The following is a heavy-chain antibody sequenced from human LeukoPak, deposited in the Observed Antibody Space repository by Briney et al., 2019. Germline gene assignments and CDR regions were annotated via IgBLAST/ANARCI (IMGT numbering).Heavy chain of an antibody. V-gene: IGHV4-34*01. CDR3: ARTPRLLRFDY. D-gene: IGHD2-21*02. CDR2: IHHSGST. J-gene: IGHJ4*02. Sequence: IGEIHHSGSTNYHPSLKSRVTISVDTSKNQFSLKLSSVTAADTAVYYCARTPRLLRFDYWGQGTLVTVSS.